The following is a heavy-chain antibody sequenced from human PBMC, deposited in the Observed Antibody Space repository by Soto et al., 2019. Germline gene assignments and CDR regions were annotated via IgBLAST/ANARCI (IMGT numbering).Heavy chain of an antibody. J-gene: IGHJ4*02. D-gene: IGHD3-22*01. V-gene: IGHV3-7*05. CDR1: GFTFSSYW. Sequence: PVGSLRLSCAASGFTFSSYWMSWVRQAPGKGLEWVANIKQDGSEKYYVDSVKGRFTISRDNAKNSLYLQMNSLRAEDTAVYYCARTGKSYYYDSSGPNDYWGQGTLVTVSS. CDR2: IKQDGSEK. CDR3: ARTGKSYYYDSSGPNDY.